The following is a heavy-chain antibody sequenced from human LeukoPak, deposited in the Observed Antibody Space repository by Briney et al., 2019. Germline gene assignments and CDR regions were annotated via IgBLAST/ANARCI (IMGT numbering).Heavy chain of an antibody. V-gene: IGHV4-59*12. J-gene: IGHJ5*01. Sequence: PSETLSLTCTVSGGSISSYDWSWIRQPPGKGLEWIGYMYYSGSTNYNPSLKSRVTISVDTSKNQFSLKLSSVTAADTAVYYCARDPGHCSSSSCYEIRTVGWFDSWGQGILVTVSS. CDR3: ARDPGHCSSSSCYEIRTVGWFDS. D-gene: IGHD2-2*01. CDR2: MYYSGST. CDR1: GGSISSYD.